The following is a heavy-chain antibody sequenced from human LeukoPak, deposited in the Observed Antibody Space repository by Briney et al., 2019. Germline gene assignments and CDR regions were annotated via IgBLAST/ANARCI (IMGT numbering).Heavy chain of an antibody. V-gene: IGHV5-10-1*01. D-gene: IGHD3-3*01. Sequence: RGESLRISCKGSGYSFTSYWISWVRQMPGKGLEWMGRIDPSDSYTNYSPSFQGHVTISADKSISTAYLQWSSLKASDTAMYYCAVLWSGYSTYYYYYYGMDVWGQGTTVTVSS. J-gene: IGHJ6*02. CDR3: AVLWSGYSTYYYYYYGMDV. CDR2: IDPSDSYT. CDR1: GYSFTSYW.